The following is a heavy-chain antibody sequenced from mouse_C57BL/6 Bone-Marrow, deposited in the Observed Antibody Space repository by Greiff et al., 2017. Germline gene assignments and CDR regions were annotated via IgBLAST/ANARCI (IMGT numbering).Heavy chain of an antibody. CDR2: INPNNGGT. CDR1: GYTFTDYN. D-gene: IGHD1-1*01. V-gene: IGHV1-18*01. J-gene: IGHJ3*01. CDR3: ARWGTTGPTRGPSWFAY. Sequence: EVQLQQSGPELVKPGASVKIPCKASGYTFTDYNMDWVKQSHGKSLEWIGDINPNNGGTIYNQKFKGKATLTVDKSSSTAYMELRSLTSEDTAVYYCARWGTTGPTRGPSWFAYWGQGTLVTVSA.